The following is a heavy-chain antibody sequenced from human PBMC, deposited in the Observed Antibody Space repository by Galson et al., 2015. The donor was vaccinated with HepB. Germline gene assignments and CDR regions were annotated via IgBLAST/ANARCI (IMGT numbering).Heavy chain of an antibody. CDR1: GFTFSDYY. D-gene: IGHD2-2*01. V-gene: IGHV3-11*01. Sequence: SLRLSCAASGFTFSDYYMSWIRQAPGKGLEWVSYISSSDSTIYYADSVKGRFTISRDNAKNSLYLQMNSLRAEDTAVYYCVRDGTRYCSKTSCYSGYYSRGMDVWAQGTTATVSS. J-gene: IGHJ6*02. CDR2: ISSSDSTI. CDR3: VRDGTRYCSKTSCYSGYYSRGMDV.